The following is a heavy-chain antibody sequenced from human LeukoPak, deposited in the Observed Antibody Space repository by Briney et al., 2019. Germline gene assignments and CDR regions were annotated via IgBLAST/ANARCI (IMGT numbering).Heavy chain of an antibody. CDR2: ISYDGKNR. Sequence: GGSLRLSRAASGFTFSDYGMHWVRQAPGKGLEWVAGISYDGKNRYYADSVKGRFTISRDNSKNTLFLQMNSLRAEDTAVYYCARERFLDGDYVFDYWGQGTLVTVSS. J-gene: IGHJ4*02. CDR1: GFTFSDYG. V-gene: IGHV3-30*04. D-gene: IGHD4-17*01. CDR3: ARERFLDGDYVFDY.